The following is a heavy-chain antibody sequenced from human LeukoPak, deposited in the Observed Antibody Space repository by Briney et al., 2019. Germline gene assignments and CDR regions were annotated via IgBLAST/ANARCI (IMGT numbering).Heavy chain of an antibody. Sequence: GGSLRLSCAASGFTFSSYWMNWARQAPGKGLEWVASINHNGNVNYYVDSVKGRFTISRDNAKNSLYLQMNSLRAEDTAVYYCARDASLDYWGQGTLVTVSS. V-gene: IGHV3-7*01. CDR1: GFTFSSYW. CDR3: ARDASLDY. CDR2: INHNGNVN. J-gene: IGHJ4*02.